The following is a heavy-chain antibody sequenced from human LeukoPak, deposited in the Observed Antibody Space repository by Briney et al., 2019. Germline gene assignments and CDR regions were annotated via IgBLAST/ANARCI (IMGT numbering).Heavy chain of an antibody. D-gene: IGHD2-2*01. CDR1: GFTFSSYA. CDR2: ISGSGGST. J-gene: IGHJ6*02. Sequence: SGGSLRLSCAASGFTFSSYAMSWVRQAPGKGLEWVSAISGSGGSTYYADSVKGRFTISRDNSKNTLYLQMNSLRAEDTAVYYCAKDFEYCSSTSCPTYYYYGMDVWGQGTTVTVSS. CDR3: AKDFEYCSSTSCPTYYYYGMDV. V-gene: IGHV3-23*01.